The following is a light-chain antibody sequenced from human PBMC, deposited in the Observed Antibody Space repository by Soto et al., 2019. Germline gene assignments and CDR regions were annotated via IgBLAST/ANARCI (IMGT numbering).Light chain of an antibody. V-gene: IGKV3-15*01. J-gene: IGKJ4*01. Sequence: EIVLTQSPATQSLSPGERATLSCRASQSVSSYLAWYQQKPGQSPRLLIYRASTRATDIPARFSGSGSGTEFTLTISSLQSEDFAVYYCHQYNNWPPSFGGGTKVDIK. CDR3: HQYNNWPPS. CDR2: RAS. CDR1: QSVSSY.